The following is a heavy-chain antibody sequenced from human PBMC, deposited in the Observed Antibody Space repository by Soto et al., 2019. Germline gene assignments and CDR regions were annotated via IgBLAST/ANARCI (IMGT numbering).Heavy chain of an antibody. J-gene: IGHJ6*02. Sequence: QVQLVQSGAEVKKPGSSVKVSCKASGGTFSSYAISWVRQAPGQGLEWMGGIIPIFGTANSAQKFPGRVTITADESTSTADMELSSLRSEDTAVYYCASPQGSISYSSSDYYGMDVWGQGTTVTVSS. CDR2: IIPIFGTA. CDR3: ASPQGSISYSSSDYYGMDV. CDR1: GGTFSSYA. V-gene: IGHV1-69*01. D-gene: IGHD6-6*01.